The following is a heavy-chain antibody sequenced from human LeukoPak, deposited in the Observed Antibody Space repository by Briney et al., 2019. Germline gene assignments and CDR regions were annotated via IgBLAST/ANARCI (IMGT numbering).Heavy chain of an antibody. D-gene: IGHD3-3*01. CDR3: ARRFDFWRGNYKLKWFDH. Sequence: VGALRLSSAASRFSFSIFGLKWVCPGPREGLGRVSSIRISIRSIFYAHSLKGRFTLSRDNTKNSLYLQMNSRRVEDTAVYYCARRFDFWRGNYKLKWFDHWGQGSLVTVSS. CDR2: IRISIRSI. V-gene: IGHV3-21*06. CDR1: RFSFSIFG. J-gene: IGHJ5*02.